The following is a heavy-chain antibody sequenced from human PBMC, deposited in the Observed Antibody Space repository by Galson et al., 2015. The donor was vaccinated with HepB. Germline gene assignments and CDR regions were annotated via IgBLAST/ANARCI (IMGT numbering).Heavy chain of an antibody. Sequence: SLRLSCAASGFTFSSYGMHWVRQAPGKGLEWVAVISYDGSNKYSADSVKGRFTISRDNSKNTLCLQMNSLRAEDTAVYYCAKDFEYVVVPAAMIDYYYYYGMDVWGQGTTVTVSS. CDR3: AKDFEYVVVPAAMIDYYYYYGMDV. J-gene: IGHJ6*02. CDR1: GFTFSSYG. CDR2: ISYDGSNK. D-gene: IGHD2-2*01. V-gene: IGHV3-30*18.